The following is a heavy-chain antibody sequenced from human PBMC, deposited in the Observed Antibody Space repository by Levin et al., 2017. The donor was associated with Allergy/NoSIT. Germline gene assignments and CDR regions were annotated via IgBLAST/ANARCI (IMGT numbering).Heavy chain of an antibody. CDR3: AHAFPASFDP. J-gene: IGHJ5*02. CDR1: GFSLRTIGVG. Sequence: QTLSLTCTFSGFSLRTIGVGVGWIRQPPGKALEWLALIYWDDDKRYSPSLKSRLTITKDTSKNRVVLTMTNMDPVDTATYFCAHAFPASFDPWGQGTLVTVSS. V-gene: IGHV2-5*02. CDR2: IYWDDDK.